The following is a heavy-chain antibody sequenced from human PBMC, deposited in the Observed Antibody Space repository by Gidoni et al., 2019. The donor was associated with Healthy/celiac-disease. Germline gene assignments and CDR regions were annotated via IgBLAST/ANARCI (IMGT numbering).Heavy chain of an antibody. CDR1: GGSISSYY. CDR2: IDYSGST. J-gene: IGHJ3*02. V-gene: IGHV4-59*01. D-gene: IGHD2-2*01. CDR3: ARRVVVPAAIKDAFDI. Sequence: QVQLQESGPGLVKPSETLSLTCTVSGGSISSYYWSWIRQPPGKGLEWIGYIDYSGSTNYNPSLKSRVTISVDTSKNQFSLKLSSVTAADTAVYYCARRVVVPAAIKDAFDIWGQGTMVTVSS.